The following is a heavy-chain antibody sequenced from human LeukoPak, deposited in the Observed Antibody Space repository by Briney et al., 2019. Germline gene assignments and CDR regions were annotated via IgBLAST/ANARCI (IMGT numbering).Heavy chain of an antibody. CDR3: ARSSNIVVVPAAIPSLAFDI. J-gene: IGHJ3*02. CDR1: GGTFSSYA. V-gene: IGHV1-69*05. D-gene: IGHD2-2*02. Sequence: SVKDSCKASGGTFSSYAISWVRQAPGQGLEWMGGIIPIFGTANYAQKFQGRVTITTDESTSTAHMELSSLRSEDTAVYYCARSSNIVVVPAAIPSLAFDIWGQGTMVTVSS. CDR2: IIPIFGTA.